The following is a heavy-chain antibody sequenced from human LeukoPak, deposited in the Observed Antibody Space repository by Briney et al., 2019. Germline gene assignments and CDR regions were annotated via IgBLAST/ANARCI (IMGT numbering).Heavy chain of an antibody. CDR1: GFTFGDYA. J-gene: IGHJ4*02. CDR2: IRTNSYGGTT. Sequence: PGRSLRLSCTGSGFTFGDYAMSWVRQAPGKGLEWIGFIRTNSYGGTTEYAASVKGRFTISRDDSKSIAYLQMDSLRAEDTAVYYCARDLTVFGVKRFDYWGQGILVSVSS. V-gene: IGHV3-49*04. CDR3: ARDLTVFGVKRFDY. D-gene: IGHD3-3*01.